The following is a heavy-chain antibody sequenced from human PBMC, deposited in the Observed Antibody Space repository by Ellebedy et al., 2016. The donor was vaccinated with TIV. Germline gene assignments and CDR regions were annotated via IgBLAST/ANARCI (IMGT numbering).Heavy chain of an antibody. Sequence: GESLKISCAASGFTFNSHSMNWVRQAPGKGLEWVSFIRGDTSTMHYADSVKGRFTISRDNDENSVHLKMNSLRADDKAVYYCVRDGVGANPGDAFDIWGQGTMVTVSS. V-gene: IGHV3-48*01. CDR2: IRGDTSTM. D-gene: IGHD1-26*01. CDR3: VRDGVGANPGDAFDI. J-gene: IGHJ3*02. CDR1: GFTFNSHS.